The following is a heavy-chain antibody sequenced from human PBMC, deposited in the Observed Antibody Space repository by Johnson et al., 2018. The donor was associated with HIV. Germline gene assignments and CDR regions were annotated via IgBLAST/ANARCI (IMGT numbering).Heavy chain of an antibody. J-gene: IGHJ3*02. CDR3: AKESAQGAFDI. CDR1: GFTFSSYA. CDR2: ISYDGSNK. Sequence: QVQLVESGGGVVQPGRSLRLSCAASGFTFSSYAMHWVRQAPGKGLEWVAVISYDGSNKYYADSVKGRFTISRDNSKNTLYLQMNSLRAEDTAVYYCAKESAQGAFDIWGQGTMVTVSS. V-gene: IGHV3-30-3*02.